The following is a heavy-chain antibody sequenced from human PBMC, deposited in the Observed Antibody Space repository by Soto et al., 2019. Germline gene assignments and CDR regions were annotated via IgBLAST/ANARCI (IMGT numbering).Heavy chain of an antibody. CDR1: GGTFSSYT. V-gene: IGHV1-69*08. J-gene: IGHJ6*02. CDR2: IIPILGIA. CDR3: AREQQLDYYYYGMDV. Sequence: QVQLVQSGAEVKKPGSSVKVSCKASGGTFSSYTISWVRQAPGQGLEWMGRIIPILGIANYAQKFQGRVTITADKSXXTAYMELSSLRSEDTAVYYCAREQQLDYYYYGMDVWGQGTTVTVSS. D-gene: IGHD6-13*01.